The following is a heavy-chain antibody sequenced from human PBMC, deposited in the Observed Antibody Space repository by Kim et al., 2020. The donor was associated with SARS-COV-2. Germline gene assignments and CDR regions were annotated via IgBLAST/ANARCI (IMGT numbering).Heavy chain of an antibody. V-gene: IGHV1-69*13. CDR1: GGTFSSYA. CDR2: IIPIFGTA. CDR3: ARVGTYQLLSSVYFDY. D-gene: IGHD2-2*01. J-gene: IGHJ4*02. Sequence: SVKVSCKASGGTFSSYAISWVRQAPGQGLEWMGGIIPIFGTANYAQKFQGRVTITADESTSTAYMELSSLRSEDTAVYYCARVGTYQLLSSVYFDYWGQGTLVTVSS.